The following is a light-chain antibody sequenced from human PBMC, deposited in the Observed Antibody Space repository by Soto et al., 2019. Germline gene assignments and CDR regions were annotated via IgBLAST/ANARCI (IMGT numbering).Light chain of an antibody. CDR1: SRDVGGYNY. Sequence: ALTQPASVSGSPGQSITISCTGTSRDVGGYNYVSWYQQHPGKAPKLMIYDVRNRPSGVSNRFSGSQSVNTASLTISGLQAEDEADYYCSSYTPISTYVFGTGKKVT. CDR2: DVR. J-gene: IGLJ1*01. V-gene: IGLV2-14*01. CDR3: SSYTPISTYV.